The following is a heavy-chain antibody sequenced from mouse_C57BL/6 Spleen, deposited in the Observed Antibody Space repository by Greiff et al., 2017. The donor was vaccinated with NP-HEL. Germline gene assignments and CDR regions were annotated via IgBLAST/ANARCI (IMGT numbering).Heavy chain of an antibody. V-gene: IGHV1-26*01. J-gene: IGHJ4*01. Sequence: VQLQQSGPELVKPGASVKISCKASGYTFTDYYMNWVKQSHGKSLEWIGDINPNNGGTSYNQKFKGKATLTVDKSSSTAYMELRSLTSEDSAVYYCASDSSQNYAMDYWGQGTSVTVSS. CDR1: GYTFTDYY. D-gene: IGHD3-2*02. CDR3: ASDSSQNYAMDY. CDR2: INPNNGGT.